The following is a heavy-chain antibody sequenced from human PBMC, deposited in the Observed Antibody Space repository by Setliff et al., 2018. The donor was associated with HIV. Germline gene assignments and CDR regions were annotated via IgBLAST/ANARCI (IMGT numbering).Heavy chain of an antibody. D-gene: IGHD2-21*02. Sequence: SETLSLTCTVSGASIRTGSYYWGWIRQPPGKGLEWIGTIYYSGTTYYNPSVKSRVTISVDTSKNQFSLNLTSVTATDTAVYYCARDVGLCGVDCWPYFYFDLWGRGNLVTVSS. CDR2: IYYSGTT. V-gene: IGHV4-39*02. J-gene: IGHJ2*01. CDR1: GASIRTGSYY. CDR3: ARDVGLCGVDCWPYFYFDL.